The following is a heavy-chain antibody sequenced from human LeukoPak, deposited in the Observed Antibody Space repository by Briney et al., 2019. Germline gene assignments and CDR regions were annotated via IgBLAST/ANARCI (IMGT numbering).Heavy chain of an antibody. CDR3: ARDPNGDYIGTFDM. J-gene: IGHJ3*02. Sequence: GESLRLSCAASGFTFSSYSMNWVRQAPGRGLEWVSSISGSGGSTQYADSVQGRFAISRDNSKNVLYLQMNSLRAEDTAVYFCARDPNGDYIGTFDMWGRGTMVSVSS. V-gene: IGHV3-23*01. CDR2: ISGSGGST. D-gene: IGHD4-17*01. CDR1: GFTFSSYS.